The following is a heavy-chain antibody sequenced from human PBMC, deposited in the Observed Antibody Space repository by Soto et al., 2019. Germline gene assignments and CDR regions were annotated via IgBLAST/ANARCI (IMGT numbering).Heavy chain of an antibody. Sequence: QVQVQESGPGLVKPSETLSLTCTVSGGSISNYYWSWIRQSPGKGLEWIANIYHSGTTNYHLALKGRVCLSIDSSKNQSSLRLKSVTAADTAVYYCARGGYTTLAWLDPWGKGTLVTFSP. D-gene: IGHD5-18*01. CDR1: GGSISNYY. J-gene: IGHJ5*02. V-gene: IGHV4-59*01. CDR2: IYHSGTT. CDR3: ARGGYTTLAWLDP.